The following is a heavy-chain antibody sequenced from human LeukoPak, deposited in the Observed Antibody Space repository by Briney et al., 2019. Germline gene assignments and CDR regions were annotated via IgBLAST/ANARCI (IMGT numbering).Heavy chain of an antibody. D-gene: IGHD6-6*01. CDR1: GLTLSSYA. CDR2: ISYDGSNK. J-gene: IGHJ4*02. CDR3: AGSIAARPEVDY. V-gene: IGHV3-30*01. Sequence: GGSRRLSCAASGLTLSSYATHWVRQAPGKGLEWVAVISYDGSNKYYADSVKGRFTISRDNSKNTLYLQMNSLRAEDTAVYYCAGSIAARPEVDYWGQGTLVTVSS.